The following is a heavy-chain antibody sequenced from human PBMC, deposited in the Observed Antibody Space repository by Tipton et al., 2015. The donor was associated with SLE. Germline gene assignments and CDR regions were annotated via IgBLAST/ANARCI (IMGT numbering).Heavy chain of an antibody. Sequence: TLSLTCTVSGGSISSGSYYWSWIRQPAGKGLEWIGRIYTSGSTNYNPSLKSRVTISVDTSKNRFSLKLSSVTAADTAVYYCASHVAGDAFDIWGQGTMVTVSS. CDR1: GGSISSGSYY. D-gene: IGHD2-21*01. J-gene: IGHJ3*02. CDR3: ASHVAGDAFDI. CDR2: IYTSGST. V-gene: IGHV4-61*02.